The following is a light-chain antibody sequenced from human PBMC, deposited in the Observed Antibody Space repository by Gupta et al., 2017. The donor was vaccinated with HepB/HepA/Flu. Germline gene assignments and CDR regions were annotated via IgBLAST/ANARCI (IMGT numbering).Light chain of an antibody. J-gene: IGLJ2*01. CDR1: NIGSKS. CDR2: DDS. V-gene: IGLV3-21*03. Sequence: SYVLTQPPSVPVAPVKRARSTCGGNNIGSKSVHWYQQKPGQAPVLVVYDDSDRPSGIPERFSGSNSGNTATLTSSRVDAGDEADYYCQVWDSSSDDRGVFGGGTKLTVL. CDR3: QVWDSSSDDRGV.